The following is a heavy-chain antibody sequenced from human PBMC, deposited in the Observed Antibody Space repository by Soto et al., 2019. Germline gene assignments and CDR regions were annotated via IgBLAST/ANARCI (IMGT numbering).Heavy chain of an antibody. Sequence: EVQLLESGGGLVQPGGSLRLSYAASGFTFSSYAMSWVRQAPGKGLEWVSAISGSGGSTYYADSVKGRFTISRDNSKNTLYLQMNSLRAEDTAVYYCAKDSDYDFWSGTPTSYYFDYWGQGTLVTVSS. CDR2: ISGSGGST. D-gene: IGHD3-3*01. J-gene: IGHJ4*02. CDR1: GFTFSSYA. V-gene: IGHV3-23*01. CDR3: AKDSDYDFWSGTPTSYYFDY.